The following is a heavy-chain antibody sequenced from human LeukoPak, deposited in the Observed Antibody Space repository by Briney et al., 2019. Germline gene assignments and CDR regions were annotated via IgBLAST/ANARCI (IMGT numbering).Heavy chain of an antibody. CDR2: ISYDGSNK. V-gene: IGHV3-30-3*01. D-gene: IGHD6-13*01. CDR3: AKVPGYSSSWYYFDY. J-gene: IGHJ4*02. CDR1: GFTFSSYA. Sequence: PGGSLRLSCAASGFTFSSYAMHWVRQAPGKGLEWVAVISYDGSNKYYADSVKGRFTISRDNSKNTLYLQMNSLRAEDTAVYYCAKVPGYSSSWYYFDYWGQGTLVTVSS.